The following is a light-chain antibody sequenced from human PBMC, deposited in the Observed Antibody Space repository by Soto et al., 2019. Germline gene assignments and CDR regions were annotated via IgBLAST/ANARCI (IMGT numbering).Light chain of an antibody. CDR2: AAS. Sequence: DIQMTQSPSSLSASVGDRVTITCRASQSISSYLNWYQQKPGKAPKPLIYAASSLQSGVPSRFSGSGSGTDFTLTISSLQPEDFATYYCQQSYSTPLFGGGTKVEIK. V-gene: IGKV1-39*01. CDR1: QSISSY. J-gene: IGKJ4*01. CDR3: QQSYSTPL.